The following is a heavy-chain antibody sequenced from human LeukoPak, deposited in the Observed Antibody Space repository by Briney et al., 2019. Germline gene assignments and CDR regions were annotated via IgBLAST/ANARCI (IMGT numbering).Heavy chain of an antibody. Sequence: PGGSLRLSCAASGFAFSSYGMHWVRQAPGKGLEWVAVISYDGSNKYYADSVKGRFTISRDNSKNTLYLQMNSLRAEDTAVYYCARSSIVVGFDYWGQGTLVTVSS. CDR2: ISYDGSNK. D-gene: IGHD3-22*01. J-gene: IGHJ4*02. CDR1: GFAFSSYG. CDR3: ARSSIVVGFDY. V-gene: IGHV3-30*03.